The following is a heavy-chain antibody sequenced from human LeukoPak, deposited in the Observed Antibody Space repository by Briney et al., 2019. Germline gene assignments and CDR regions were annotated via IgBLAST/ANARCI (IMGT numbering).Heavy chain of an antibody. CDR3: VVEMATIRYY. V-gene: IGHV1-69*05. CDR2: IIPIFGTA. D-gene: IGHD5-24*01. J-gene: IGHJ4*02. Sequence: SVKVSCKASGGTFISYAISWVRQPPGQGLEWMGSIIPIFGTANYAQKFQGRVTITTDESTSTAYMELSSLRSEDTAVYYCVVEMATIRYYWGQGTLVTVSS. CDR1: GGTFISYA.